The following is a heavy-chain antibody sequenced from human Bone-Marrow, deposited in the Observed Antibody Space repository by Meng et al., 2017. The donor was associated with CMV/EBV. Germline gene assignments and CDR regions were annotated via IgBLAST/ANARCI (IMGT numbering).Heavy chain of an antibody. CDR3: ARDHLASGG. D-gene: IGHD3-10*01. V-gene: IGHV1-2*02. Sequence: ASEKVSCKASGYTFTGYFMHWVRQAPGQGLEWMGWINPNSGGTNYAQEFQGRVTMTGDTSISTAYMELSGLTSDDTAVYYCARDHLASGGWGQGTLVTVSS. J-gene: IGHJ4*02. CDR1: GYTFTGYF. CDR2: INPNSGGT.